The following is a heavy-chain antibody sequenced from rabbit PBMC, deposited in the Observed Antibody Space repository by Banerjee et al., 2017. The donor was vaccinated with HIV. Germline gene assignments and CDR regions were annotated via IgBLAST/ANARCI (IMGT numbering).Heavy chain of an antibody. D-gene: IGHD1-1*01. CDR1: GFSFSNGYV. CDR3: AGGGLGSTGYTYAFDP. V-gene: IGHV1S45*01. Sequence: QEQLEESGGDLVKPEGSLTLTCTASGFSFSNGYVMCWVRQAPGKGLEWIACINTISGDTVYATWAKGRFTISKTSSTTVTLQMTSLTAADTATYFCAGGGLGSTGYTYAFDPWGPGTLVTVS. CDR2: INTISGDT. J-gene: IGHJ2*01.